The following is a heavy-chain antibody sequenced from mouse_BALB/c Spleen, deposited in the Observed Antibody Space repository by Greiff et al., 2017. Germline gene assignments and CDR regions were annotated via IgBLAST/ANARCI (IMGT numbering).Heavy chain of an antibody. D-gene: IGHD1-1*01. J-gene: IGHJ4*01. CDR1: GFAFSSYD. CDR2: ISSGGGST. Sequence: EVKLMESGGGLVKPGGSLKLSCAASGFAFSSYDMSWVRQTPEKRLEWVAYISSGGGSTYYPDTVKGRFTISRDNAKNTLYLQMSSLKSEDTAMYYCARQGYYGSSPYYAMDYWGQGTSVTVSS. CDR3: ARQGYYGSSPYYAMDY. V-gene: IGHV5-12-1*01.